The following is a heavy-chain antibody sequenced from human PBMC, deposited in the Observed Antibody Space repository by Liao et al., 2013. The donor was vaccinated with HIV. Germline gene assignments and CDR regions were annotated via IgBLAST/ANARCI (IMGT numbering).Heavy chain of an antibody. J-gene: IGHJ5*02. CDR1: GGSISDYY. CDR2: IQRGGTT. V-gene: IGHV4-4*07. D-gene: IGHD3-9*01. CDR3: ARYFGSDGFDP. Sequence: QVRLQESGPGLVKPSETLSLTCIVSGGSISDYYWSWIRQPAGQGLEWIGRIQRGGTTNYNPSLKSRVTMSLDTSKNQFSLKLNSVTAADTALYYCARYFGSDGFDPWGQGTLVTVSS.